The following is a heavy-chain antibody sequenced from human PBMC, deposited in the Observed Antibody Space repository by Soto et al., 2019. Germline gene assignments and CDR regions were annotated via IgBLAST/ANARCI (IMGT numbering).Heavy chain of an antibody. CDR1: GGSFSGYY. Sequence: SETLSLTCAVYGGSFSGYYWSWIRQPPGKGLEWIGEINHSGSTNYNPSLKSRVTISVDTSKNQFSLKLSSVTAADTAVYYCARGRARPAYCGGDCYRTNYGMDVWGQGTTVTVSS. J-gene: IGHJ6*02. D-gene: IGHD2-21*02. V-gene: IGHV4-34*01. CDR3: ARGRARPAYCGGDCYRTNYGMDV. CDR2: INHSGST.